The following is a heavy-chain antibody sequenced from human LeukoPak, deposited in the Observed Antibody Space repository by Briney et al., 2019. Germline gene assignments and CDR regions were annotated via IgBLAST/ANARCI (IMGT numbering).Heavy chain of an antibody. J-gene: IGHJ4*02. CDR3: AKDAPVNIVVVPAANS. V-gene: IGHV3-23*01. D-gene: IGHD2-2*01. CDR2: ISGSGGST. Sequence: GGSLRLSCAASGFTFSSYAMSWVRQAPGKGLEWVSAISGSGGSTYYADSVKGRFTIPRDNSKNTLYPQMNSLRAEDTAVYYCAKDAPVNIVVVPAANSWGQGTLVTVSS. CDR1: GFTFSSYA.